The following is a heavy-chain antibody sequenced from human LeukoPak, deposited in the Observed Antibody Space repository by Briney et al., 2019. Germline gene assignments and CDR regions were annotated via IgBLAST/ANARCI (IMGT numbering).Heavy chain of an antibody. J-gene: IGHJ1*01. Sequence: ASVKVSCKVSGYTLTELSMHWVRQAPGKGLEWMGGFGPEDGETIYAQKFQGRVTMTEDTSTDTAYMELSSLRSEDTAVYYCATGYYDSSGYYPKHWGQGTLVTVSS. V-gene: IGHV1-24*01. CDR2: FGPEDGET. CDR3: ATGYYDSSGYYPKH. CDR1: GYTLTELS. D-gene: IGHD3-22*01.